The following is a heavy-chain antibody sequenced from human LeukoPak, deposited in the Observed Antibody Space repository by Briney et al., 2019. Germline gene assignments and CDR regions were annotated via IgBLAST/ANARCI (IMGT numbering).Heavy chain of an antibody. CDR3: AKVDSSSWYVAFDM. CDR2: ISSSGSTI. V-gene: IGHV3-48*03. J-gene: IGHJ3*02. D-gene: IGHD6-13*01. Sequence: PGGSLRLSCAASGFTFSSYEMNWVRQAPGKGLEWVSYISSSGSTIYYADSVKGRLTISRDNSKNTLYLQMNSLRAEDTAVYYCAKVDSSSWYVAFDMWGQGTMVTVPS. CDR1: GFTFSSYE.